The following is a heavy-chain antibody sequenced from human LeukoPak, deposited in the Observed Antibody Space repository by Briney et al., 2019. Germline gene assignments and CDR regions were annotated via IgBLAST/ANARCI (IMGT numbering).Heavy chain of an antibody. V-gene: IGHV4-39*07. D-gene: IGHD3-3*01. CDR2: NYYSGST. CDR1: GGSISSSSYY. Sequence: SETLSLTCTVSGGSISSSSYYWGWIRQPPGKGLEWIGSNYYSGSTYYNPSLKSRVTISVDTSKNQFSLKLSSVTAADTAVYYCARDNDLTFWSGYYTGSWFDPWGQGTLVTVSS. J-gene: IGHJ5*02. CDR3: ARDNDLTFWSGYYTGSWFDP.